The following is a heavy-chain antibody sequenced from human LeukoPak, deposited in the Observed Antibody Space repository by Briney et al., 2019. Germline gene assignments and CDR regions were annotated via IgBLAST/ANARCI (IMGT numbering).Heavy chain of an antibody. D-gene: IGHD4-17*01. CDR2: INPNSGGT. CDR3: ARGALDPETVTNYFEY. CDR1: GYTFSDHY. J-gene: IGHJ4*02. V-gene: IGHV1-2*02. Sequence: ASVRVSCKASGYTFSDHYIQWVRQAPGQGFDWLGWINPNSGGTDYARKFRGRVTMTRDMSLSTAYMELTRLTYDDTAVYYCARGALDPETVTNYFEYWAQGTLDTVSS.